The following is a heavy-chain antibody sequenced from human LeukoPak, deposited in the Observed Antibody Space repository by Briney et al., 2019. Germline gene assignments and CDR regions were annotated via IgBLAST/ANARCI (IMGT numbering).Heavy chain of an antibody. CDR2: ISSSGSAV. Sequence: GGSLRLSCAASGFTFSSSEMNWVRQAPGKGLEWVSYISSSGSAVFYADFVKGRFTISRDNAKNSLYLQMNSLRAEDTAVYYCASRGYYYGFAYWGQGTLVTVSS. J-gene: IGHJ4*02. V-gene: IGHV3-48*03. CDR3: ASRGYYYGFAY. CDR1: GFTFSSSE. D-gene: IGHD3-22*01.